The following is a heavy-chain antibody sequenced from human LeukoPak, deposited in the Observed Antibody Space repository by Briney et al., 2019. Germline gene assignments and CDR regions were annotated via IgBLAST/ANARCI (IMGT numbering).Heavy chain of an antibody. CDR2: ISSDSGTI. Sequence: GGSLRLSCVASGFTFSPHSMIWVRQAPGKGLDWVSYISSDSGTIYDGDSVKGRFTISRDNAKDSLYLQMNSLRVDDTAVYYCARIRLDGFWLHPWGQGTLVTVSS. CDR3: ARIRLDGFWLHP. J-gene: IGHJ5*02. CDR1: GFTFSPHS. V-gene: IGHV3-48*04. D-gene: IGHD2-2*03.